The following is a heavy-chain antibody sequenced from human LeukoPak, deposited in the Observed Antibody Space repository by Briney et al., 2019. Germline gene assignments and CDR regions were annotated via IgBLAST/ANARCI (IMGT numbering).Heavy chain of an antibody. V-gene: IGHV4-30-2*01. CDR3: AKWGDFDILTGYYVSDF. D-gene: IGHD3-9*01. CDR1: GGSISSGGYS. J-gene: IGHJ4*02. CDR2: IYHSGST. Sequence: SETLSLTCAVSGGSISSGGYSWSWIRPPPGKGLEWIGYIYHSGSTYYNPSLKSRVTISVDRSKNQFSLKLSSVTAADTAIYYCAKWGDFDILTGYYVSDFWGQGTLVTVSS.